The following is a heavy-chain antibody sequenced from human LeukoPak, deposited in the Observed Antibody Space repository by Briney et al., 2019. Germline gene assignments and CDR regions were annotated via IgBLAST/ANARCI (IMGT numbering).Heavy chain of an antibody. J-gene: IGHJ4*02. V-gene: IGHV3-66*01. CDR2: IYSGGST. Sequence: GGSLRLSCAASGFTVSSNYMSWVRQAPGKGLEWVSAIYSGGSTYYADSVKGRFTISRDNAKNSLYLQMNSLRAEDTAVYYCARKYCSTTSCLFDNWGQATLVTVSS. D-gene: IGHD2-2*01. CDR1: GFTVSSNY. CDR3: ARKYCSTTSCLFDN.